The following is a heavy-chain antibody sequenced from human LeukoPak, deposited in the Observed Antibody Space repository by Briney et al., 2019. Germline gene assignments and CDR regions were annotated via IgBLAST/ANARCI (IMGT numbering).Heavy chain of an antibody. CDR1: GGSISSHY. J-gene: IGHJ4*02. V-gene: IGHV4-59*11. CDR2: IYYSGST. CDR3: ARYYPADFWSGYYTGGPFDY. D-gene: IGHD3-3*01. Sequence: SETLSLTCTVSGGSISSHYWSWIRRPPGKGLEWIGYIYYSGSTNYNPSLKSRVTISVDTSKNQFSLKLSSVTAADTAVYYCARYYPADFWSGYYTGGPFDYWGQGTLVTVSS.